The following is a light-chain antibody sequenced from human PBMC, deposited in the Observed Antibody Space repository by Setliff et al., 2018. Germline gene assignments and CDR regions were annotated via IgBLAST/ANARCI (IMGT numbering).Light chain of an antibody. CDR2: DVS. Sequence: QSVLTQPASVSGSPGQSITISCTGTSSDVGLFSHVSWYQQHPDKAPKLIIFDVSKRPSGLSYRFSGSKSGNTASLTISGLQAEDEADYYCCSFTTTGTYVFGVGTKVTVL. J-gene: IGLJ1*01. CDR3: CSFTTTGTYV. CDR1: SSDVGLFSH. V-gene: IGLV2-14*03.